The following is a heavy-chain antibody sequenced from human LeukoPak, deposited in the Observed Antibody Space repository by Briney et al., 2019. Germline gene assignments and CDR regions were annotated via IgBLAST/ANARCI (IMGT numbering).Heavy chain of an antibody. D-gene: IGHD3-22*01. V-gene: IGHV1-8*03. J-gene: IGHJ4*02. Sequence: GASVTVSCKASGYTFTNYDINWVRQAAGQGLDWMGWMNPNSGKTGYAQKFQGRVTITRDTSIGTAYMELSSLRSDDTAVYYCARRSDYYDSSAYYYWGQGTLVTVSS. CDR1: GYTFTNYD. CDR3: ARRSDYYDSSAYYY. CDR2: MNPNSGKT.